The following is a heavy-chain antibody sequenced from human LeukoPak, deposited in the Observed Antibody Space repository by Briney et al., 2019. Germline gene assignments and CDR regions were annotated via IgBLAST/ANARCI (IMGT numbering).Heavy chain of an antibody. CDR2: INPNSGGT. D-gene: IGHD1-1*01. CDR1: GYTFTGYY. CDR3: ARDRTTGTTGGIDP. J-gene: IGHJ5*02. Sequence: ASVKVSCKASGYTFTGYYIHWVRQAPGQGLEWMGWINPNSGGTNYAQNFQGRVTMTRDTSISTAYKELSSLRSEDTAVYYCARDRTTGTTGGIDPWGQGTLVTVTS. V-gene: IGHV1-2*02.